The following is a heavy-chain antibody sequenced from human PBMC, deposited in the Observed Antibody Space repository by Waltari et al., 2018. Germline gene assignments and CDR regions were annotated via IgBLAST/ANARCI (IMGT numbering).Heavy chain of an antibody. CDR2: INPNSGGT. J-gene: IGHJ6*02. V-gene: IGHV1-2*02. D-gene: IGHD3-10*01. CDR3: ARTRRNYYGSGSSYGMDV. CDR1: GYTFTGYY. Sequence: QVQLVQSGAEVKTPGASVKVSCKASGYTFTGYYMPWVRQATGQGLEWMGWINPNSGGTNYAQKFQGRVTMTRDTSISTAYMELSRLRSDDTAVYYCARTRRNYYGSGSSYGMDVWGQGTTVTVSS.